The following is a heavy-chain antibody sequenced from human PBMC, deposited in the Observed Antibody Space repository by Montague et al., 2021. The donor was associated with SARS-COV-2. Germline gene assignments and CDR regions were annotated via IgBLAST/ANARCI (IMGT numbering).Heavy chain of an antibody. J-gene: IGHJ6*02. CDR3: ARDLGYNWNYYYYYGMDV. CDR2: IYYSGST. Sequence: SETLSLTCTVSGGSISSYYWSWIRQPPGKGLEWIGYIYYSGSTNYNPFLKSRVTISVDTSKNQFSLKLSSVTAADTAVYYCARDLGYNWNYYYYYGMDVWGQGTTVTVSS. V-gene: IGHV4-59*01. CDR1: GGSISSYY. D-gene: IGHD1-20*01.